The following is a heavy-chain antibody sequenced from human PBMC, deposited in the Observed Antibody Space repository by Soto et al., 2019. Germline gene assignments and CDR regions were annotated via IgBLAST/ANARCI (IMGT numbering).Heavy chain of an antibody. CDR1: GFTFVTTW. Sequence: EVQLVESGGGLVKPGGSLRLSCAASGFTFVTTWMTWVRQAPGKGLEWVGHVKSRGDGGTTDYAAPVKGRFTVSRDDSKNMVYLQMNSLTTEDTAVYYCTTHSYYDCSCWGQGSLVTVSS. CDR2: VKSRGDGGTT. CDR3: TTHSYYDCSC. J-gene: IGHJ4*02. D-gene: IGHD4-4*01. V-gene: IGHV3-15*01.